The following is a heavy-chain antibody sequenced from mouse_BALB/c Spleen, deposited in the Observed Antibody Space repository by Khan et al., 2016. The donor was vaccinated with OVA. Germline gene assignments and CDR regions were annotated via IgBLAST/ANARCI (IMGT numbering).Heavy chain of an antibody. J-gene: IGHJ4*01. CDR3: ARPEYYGSYFATMDD. CDR1: GYTFTKYW. CDR2: IYPGNGNT. Sequence: VQLQQSGAELVRPGTSVKMSCKADGYTFTKYWIGWVKQRPGHGLEWIGDIYPGNGNTNYNEKFKGKATLTTDTPSNTAYMQLSSLNSEASAVYNCARPEYYGSYFATMDDWGQGTSVTVSS. V-gene: IGHV1-63*02. D-gene: IGHD1-1*01.